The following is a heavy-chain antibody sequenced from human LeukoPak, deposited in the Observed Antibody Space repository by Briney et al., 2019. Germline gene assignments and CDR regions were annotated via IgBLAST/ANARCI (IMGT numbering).Heavy chain of an antibody. Sequence: GASVKVSCKASGYTFTGYYMHWVRQAPGQGLEWMGWINPNSGGTNYAQKFQGRVTMTRDTSISTAYMELSRLRSDDTAVYYCARYRNYYDSSGYYYVEYFQHWGQGTLVTVPS. D-gene: IGHD3-22*01. V-gene: IGHV1-2*02. CDR1: GYTFTGYY. CDR2: INPNSGGT. J-gene: IGHJ1*01. CDR3: ARYRNYYDSSGYYYVEYFQH.